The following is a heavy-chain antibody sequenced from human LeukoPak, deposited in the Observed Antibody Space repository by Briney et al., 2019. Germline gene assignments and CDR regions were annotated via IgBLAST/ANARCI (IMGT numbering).Heavy chain of an antibody. Sequence: GGSLRLSCAASGFTFSSYAMSWVRQAPGKGLEWVSDISGSGGSTYYADSVKGRFTISRDNSKNTLSLQMKSLRAEDTAVYSCAKDWAAGEYDGSGSYDYWGQGTLVTVSS. V-gene: IGHV3-23*01. D-gene: IGHD3-10*01. CDR1: GFTFSSYA. J-gene: IGHJ4*02. CDR2: ISGSGGST. CDR3: AKDWAAGEYDGSGSYDY.